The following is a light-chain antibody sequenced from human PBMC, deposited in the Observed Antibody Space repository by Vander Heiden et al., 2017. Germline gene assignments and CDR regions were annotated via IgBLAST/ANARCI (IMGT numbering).Light chain of an antibody. J-gene: IGLJ1*01. V-gene: IGLV2-8*01. CDR3: SSYAGSNTLV. CDR2: EVS. Sequence: SALTQPPSPSPSPGQSPTTSRTGTRIAVRGYNDLSWYQQQPGKAPKLMIYEVSKRPSGVPDLFSGSTSGNTASLTVSGLQAEDEADYYCSSYAGSNTLVFGTGTKVTVL. CDR1: RIAVRGYND.